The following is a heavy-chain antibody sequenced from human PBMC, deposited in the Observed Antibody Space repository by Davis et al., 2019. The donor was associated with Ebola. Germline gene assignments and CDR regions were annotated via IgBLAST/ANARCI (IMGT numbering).Heavy chain of an antibody. CDR3: ARDGQQLVPYGMDV. Sequence: DSVKGRFTISRDNSKNTLYLQMNSLRAEDTAVYYCARDGQQLVPYGMDVWGQGTTVTVSS. V-gene: IGHV3-30*07. J-gene: IGHJ6*02. D-gene: IGHD6-13*01.